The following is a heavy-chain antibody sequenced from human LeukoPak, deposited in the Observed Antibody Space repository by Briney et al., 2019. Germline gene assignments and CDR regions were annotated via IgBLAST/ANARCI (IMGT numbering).Heavy chain of an antibody. CDR1: GFTVSGNY. V-gene: IGHV3-66*01. CDR3: AGDPGYGLGVDYGDY. J-gene: IGHJ4*02. CDR2: IHRGGNT. Sequence: GGSLRLSCAASGFTVSGNYMSWVRQAPGKGLEWLSVIHRGGNTYYADSVKGRFTISRDSSKNTVFLQMDSLRAEDTAVYYCAGDPGYGLGVDYGDYWGQGTLATVSS. D-gene: IGHD3-10*01.